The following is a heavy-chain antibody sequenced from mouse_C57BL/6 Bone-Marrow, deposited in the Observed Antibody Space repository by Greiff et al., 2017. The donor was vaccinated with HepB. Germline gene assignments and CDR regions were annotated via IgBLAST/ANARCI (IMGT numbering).Heavy chain of an antibody. V-gene: IGHV1-80*01. CDR2: IYPGDGDT. J-gene: IGHJ4*01. CDR1: GYAFSSYW. CDR3: ARATIPPN. Sequence: VKLQQSGAELVKPGASVKISCKASGYAFSSYWMNWVKQRPGKGLERIGQIYPGDGDTNYNGKFKGKATLTADNSSSTAYMQLSSLTSEDSAVDFCARATIPPNWGQGTSVTVSS. D-gene: IGHD2-1*01.